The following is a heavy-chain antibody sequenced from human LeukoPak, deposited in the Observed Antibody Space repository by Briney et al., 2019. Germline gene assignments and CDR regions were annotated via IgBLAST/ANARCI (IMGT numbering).Heavy chain of an antibody. V-gene: IGHV4-59*08. CDR3: ARQWGSGWQNWFDP. J-gene: IGHJ5*02. CDR1: GDSISSYF. CDR2: LYYSGRT. Sequence: SETLSLTCTVSGDSISSYFWCWIRQPPWKGLEWIGCLYYSGRTNYSPSLTSRVTLSADTSKNQFSLKLSSVTAADTAVYYCARQWGSGWQNWFDPWGQGTLVTVSS. D-gene: IGHD6-19*01.